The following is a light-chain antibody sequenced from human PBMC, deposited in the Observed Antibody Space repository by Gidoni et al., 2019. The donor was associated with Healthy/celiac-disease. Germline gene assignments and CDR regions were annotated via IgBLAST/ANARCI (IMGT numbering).Light chain of an antibody. CDR2: AAS. V-gene: IGKV1-8*01. CDR3: QQYYSYPLT. J-gene: IGKJ4*01. Sequence: AIRMTQSPSSLSASTGDSVTITCLASQGISSYLAWYQQKPGKAPKLLIYAASTLQSGVPSRFSGSGSGTDFTLTISCLQSDDFATYYCQQYYSYPLTFGGGTKVEIK. CDR1: QGISSY.